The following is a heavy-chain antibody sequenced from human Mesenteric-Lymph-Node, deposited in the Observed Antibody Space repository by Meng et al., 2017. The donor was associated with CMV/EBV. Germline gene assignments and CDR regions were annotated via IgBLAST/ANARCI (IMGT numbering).Heavy chain of an antibody. J-gene: IGHJ5*02. D-gene: IGHD2/OR15-2a*01. V-gene: IGHV1-2*02. Sequence: ASVKVSCKASGYTFTGYNMHWVRQAPGQGLEWMGWINPKSGGTHYAQKFQGRVTMTTDTSTTTAYMELNSLRSDDTAVYYCAALDGRIYKWFDPWGQGTLVTVSS. CDR2: INPKSGGT. CDR1: GYTFTGYN. CDR3: AALDGRIYKWFDP.